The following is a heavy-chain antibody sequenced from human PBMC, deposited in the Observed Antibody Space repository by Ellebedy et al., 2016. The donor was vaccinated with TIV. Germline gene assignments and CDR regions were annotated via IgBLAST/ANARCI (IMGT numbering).Heavy chain of an antibody. CDR1: GYTFTSYG. V-gene: IGHV1-18*01. D-gene: IGHD2-15*01. J-gene: IGHJ3*02. Sequence: ASVKVSCKASGYTFTSYGISWVRQAPGQGLEWMGWISAYNGNTNYAQKLQGRVTMTTDTSTSTAYMELSSLRSEDTAVYYCARDLPYCSGGSCYSMGAFDIWGQGTMVTVSS. CDR3: ARDLPYCSGGSCYSMGAFDI. CDR2: ISAYNGNT.